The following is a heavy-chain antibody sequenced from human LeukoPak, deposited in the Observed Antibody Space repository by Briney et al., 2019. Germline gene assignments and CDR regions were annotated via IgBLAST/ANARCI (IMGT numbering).Heavy chain of an antibody. CDR2: LKEDGSEK. V-gene: IGHV3-7*01. CDR1: GFTFSSYW. J-gene: IGHJ4*02. Sequence: SGGSLRLSCASSGFTFSSYWMTWVRQAPGKGLEWVANLKEDGSEKYYVDSVKGRFTISRDNAKSSLYLQMDSLRAEDTAVYYCARMMASIPRGVPDYWGQGTLVTVSS. CDR3: ARMMASIPRGVPDY. D-gene: IGHD5-24*01.